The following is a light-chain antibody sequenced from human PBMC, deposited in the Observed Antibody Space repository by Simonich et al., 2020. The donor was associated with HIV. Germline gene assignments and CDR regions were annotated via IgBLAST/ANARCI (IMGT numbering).Light chain of an antibody. CDR3: CSYAGSSTVV. CDR2: EGS. CDR1: SSDVGSYNL. V-gene: IGLV2-23*01. Sequence: QSPLTQPASVSGSPGQSITISCTGTSSDVGSYNLFSWYQQHPGKAPKLMIYEGSKRPSGISNRFSGSKSGYTASLTISGLQAEDEADYYCCSYAGSSTVVFGGGTKLTVL. J-gene: IGLJ2*01.